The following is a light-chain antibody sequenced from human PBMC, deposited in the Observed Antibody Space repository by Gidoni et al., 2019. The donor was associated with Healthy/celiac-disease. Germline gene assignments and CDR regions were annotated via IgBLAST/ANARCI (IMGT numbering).Light chain of an antibody. CDR2: KDS. CDR1: ALAKQY. CDR3: QSAVSSTTYVV. V-gene: IGLV3-25*03. J-gene: IGLJ2*01. Sequence: SYELTQPPSVSVSPGQTARITCSGDALAKQYAYWYPQKPGQAPILVMYKDSERPSGIPERFSGSSSGTTVTLTISGVQAEDEADYYCQSAVSSTTYVVFGGGTKLTVL.